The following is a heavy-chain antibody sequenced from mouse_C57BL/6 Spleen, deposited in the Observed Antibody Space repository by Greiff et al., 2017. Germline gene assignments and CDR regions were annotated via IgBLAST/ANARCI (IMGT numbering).Heavy chain of an antibody. CDR1: GYTFTSYW. V-gene: IGHV1-69*01. D-gene: IGHD1-1*01. CDR3: ARTYYGSSNYAMDY. J-gene: IGHJ4*01. CDR2: VDPSDSYT. Sequence: QVQLQQPGAELVMPGASVKLSCKASGYTFTSYWMHWVKQRPGQGLEWIGEVDPSDSYTNYNQKFKGKSTLTVDKSSSTAYMQLSSLTSEDSAVYDCARTYYGSSNYAMDYWGQGTSVTVSS.